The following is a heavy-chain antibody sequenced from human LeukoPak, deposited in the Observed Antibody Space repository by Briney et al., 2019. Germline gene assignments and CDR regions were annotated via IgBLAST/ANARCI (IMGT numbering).Heavy chain of an antibody. Sequence: EASVKVSCKASGYTFSGYYIHWVRQAPGQGLEWMGLIKPDSGNTKYPQKFQGRVTMTRDTSITTAYMELNRLTSDDTAVYYCVRDRPHNWFDPWGQGTLVTVSS. CDR3: VRDRPHNWFDP. CDR2: IKPDSGNT. CDR1: GYTFSGYY. J-gene: IGHJ5*02. V-gene: IGHV1-2*02.